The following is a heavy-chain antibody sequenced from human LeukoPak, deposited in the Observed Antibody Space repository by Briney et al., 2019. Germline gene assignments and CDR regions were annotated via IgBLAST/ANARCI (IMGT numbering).Heavy chain of an antibody. CDR2: ISWNGGST. Sequence: GESLRLSCAASGFTFSSYAMSWVRQAPGKGLEWVSVISWNGGSTGYADSVKGRFTISRDNANNSLYLQMNSLRAEDTALYYCARETYYYDSSGSTRFDYWGQGTLVTVSS. J-gene: IGHJ4*02. V-gene: IGHV3-20*04. CDR1: GFTFSSYA. D-gene: IGHD3-22*01. CDR3: ARETYYYDSSGSTRFDY.